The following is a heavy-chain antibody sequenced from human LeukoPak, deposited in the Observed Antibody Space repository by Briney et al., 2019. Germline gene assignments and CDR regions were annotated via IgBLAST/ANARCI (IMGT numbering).Heavy chain of an antibody. CDR3: ATSYCYGSGRFYRYYYYYMDV. J-gene: IGHJ6*03. CDR2: IYYSGST. CDR1: GGSISSYY. D-gene: IGHD3-10*01. V-gene: IGHV4-59*12. Sequence: SETLSLTCAVSGGSISSYYWSWIRQPPGKGLEWIGYIYYSGSTNYNPSLKSRVTISVDTSKNQFSLKLSSVTAADTAVYYCATSYCYGSGRFYRYYYYYMDVWGKGTTVTVSS.